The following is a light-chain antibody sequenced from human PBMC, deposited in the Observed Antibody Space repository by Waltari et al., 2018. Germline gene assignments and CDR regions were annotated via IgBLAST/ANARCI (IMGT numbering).Light chain of an antibody. CDR3: SSFTGGSNVL. Sequence: QSALTQPASVSGSPGQSITISCTGTSSDFVSWYQRCPSKAPKLMIFDVSNRPSGVSDRFSGSKSANMASLTISGLLSEDEADYYCSSFTGGSNVLFGGGTKLTIL. CDR1: SSDFV. CDR2: DVS. J-gene: IGLJ2*01. V-gene: IGLV2-14*03.